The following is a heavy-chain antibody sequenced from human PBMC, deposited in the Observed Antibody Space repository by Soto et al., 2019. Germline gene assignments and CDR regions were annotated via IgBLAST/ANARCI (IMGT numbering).Heavy chain of an antibody. CDR2: TIPIFGTA. V-gene: IGHV1-69*06. CDR1: GGTFSSYA. J-gene: IGHJ4*02. D-gene: IGHD3-22*01. Sequence: SVKVSCKASGGTFSSYAISWVRQAPGQGLEWMGGTIPIFGTANYAQKFQGRVTITADKSTSTAYMELSSLRSEDTAVYYCARVRYYYDSSGYQPILLKYYFDYWGQGTLVTVSS. CDR3: ARVRYYYDSSGYQPILLKYYFDY.